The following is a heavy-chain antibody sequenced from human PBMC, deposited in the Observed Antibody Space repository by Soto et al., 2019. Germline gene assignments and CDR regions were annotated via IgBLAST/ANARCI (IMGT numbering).Heavy chain of an antibody. CDR2: FDPEDGET. V-gene: IGHV1-24*01. CDR3: ATTHYDYIWGSYRYGGWFDP. CDR1: GYTLTELS. J-gene: IGHJ5*02. Sequence: QVQLVQSGAEVKKPGASVKVSCKVSGYTLTELSMHWVRQAPGKGLEWMGGFDPEDGETIYAQKVQGGVTMTEDTSTDTAYMELSRLISEDTAVYYCATTHYDYIWGSYRYGGWFDPWGQGTLVTVSS. D-gene: IGHD3-16*02.